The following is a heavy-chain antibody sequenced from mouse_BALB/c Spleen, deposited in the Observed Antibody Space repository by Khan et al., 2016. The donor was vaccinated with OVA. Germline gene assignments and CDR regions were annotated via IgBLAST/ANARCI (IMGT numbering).Heavy chain of an antibody. J-gene: IGHJ2*01. CDR2: IYPGTDNI. CDR1: GYIFTSYW. D-gene: IGHD3-2*02. Sequence: VQLQQSGAELVRPGASVKLSCKTSGYIFTSYWIHWVVQRSGQGLEWIARIYPGTDNIYYNEEFKDKATLTADKSSSTAYMQLSSLKSDDSAVYCCAREEALYYFDYWGQGTTLTVSS. CDR3: AREEALYYFDY. V-gene: IGHV1S132*01.